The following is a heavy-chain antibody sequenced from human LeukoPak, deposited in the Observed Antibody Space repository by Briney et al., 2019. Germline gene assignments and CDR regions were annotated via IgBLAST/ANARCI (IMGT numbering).Heavy chain of an antibody. D-gene: IGHD7-27*01. V-gene: IGHV1-8*01. CDR3: VRTPPNWGFDY. CDR2: MSPNSGDT. CDR1: GYTFTAHD. Sequence: ASVKVSCKASGYTFTAHDINWVRQATGQGLEWLGWMSPNSGDTGYAQKFQGRVTMTSDSSISTAYMELSSLRSEDTAIYYCVRTPPNWGFDYWGQGTLVTVSS. J-gene: IGHJ4*02.